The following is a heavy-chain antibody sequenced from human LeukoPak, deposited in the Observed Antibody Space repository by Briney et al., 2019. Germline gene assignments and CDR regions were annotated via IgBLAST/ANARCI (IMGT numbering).Heavy chain of an antibody. D-gene: IGHD6-19*01. CDR2: INHSGST. J-gene: IGHJ4*02. V-gene: IGHV4-34*01. CDR1: GGSFSGYY. Sequence: PSETLSLTCAVYGGSFSGYYWSWIRQPPGKGLEWIGEINHSGSTNYNPSLKSRVTMSVDTSKNQFSLKLSSVTAADTAVYYCARVKGGAGHFDYWGQGTLVTVSS. CDR3: ARVKGGAGHFDY.